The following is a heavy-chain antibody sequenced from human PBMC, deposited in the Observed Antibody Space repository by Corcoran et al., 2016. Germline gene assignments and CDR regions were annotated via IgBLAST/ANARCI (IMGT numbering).Heavy chain of an antibody. CDR2: IIPIFGTA. J-gene: IGHJ4*02. V-gene: IGHV1-69*01. CDR1: GGTFSSYA. D-gene: IGHD2-2*02. Sequence: QVQLVQSGAEVKKPGSSVKVSCKASGGTFSSYAISWVRQAPGQGLEWMGGIIPIFGTANYAQKFQGRVTITADESTSTAYMELSSLRSEDTAVYYCARAGRPYCSSTSCYMFDYWGQGTLVTVSS. CDR3: ARAGRPYCSSTSCYMFDY.